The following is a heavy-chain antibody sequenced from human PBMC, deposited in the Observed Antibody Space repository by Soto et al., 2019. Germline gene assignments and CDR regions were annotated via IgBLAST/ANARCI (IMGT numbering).Heavy chain of an antibody. D-gene: IGHD2-21*02. J-gene: IGHJ6*02. CDR2: MYNTGST. CDR3: ARDLWGYCGTDCYPLDV. V-gene: IGHV4-59*01. CDR1: GGSLSGYY. Sequence: LTCTVSGGSLSGYYWSWIRQPPGKGLEWIGYMYNTGSTVYNPSFKSRVTISVDTSKNQFSLKLNSVTAADTAVYYCARDLWGYCGTDCYPLDVWGQGTTVTV.